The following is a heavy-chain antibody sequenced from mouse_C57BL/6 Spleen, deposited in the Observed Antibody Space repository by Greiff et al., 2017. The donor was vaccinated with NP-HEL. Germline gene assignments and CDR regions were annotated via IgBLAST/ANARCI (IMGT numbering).Heavy chain of an antibody. Sequence: QVQLKQPGAELVRPGSSVKLSCKASGYTFTSYWMHWVKQRPIQGLEWIGNIDPSDSETHYNQKFKDKATLTVDKSSSTAYMQLSSLTSEDSAVYYCARMDYYGSNYFDYWGQGTTLTVSS. D-gene: IGHD1-1*01. V-gene: IGHV1-52*01. CDR3: ARMDYYGSNYFDY. CDR2: IDPSDSET. J-gene: IGHJ2*01. CDR1: GYTFTSYW.